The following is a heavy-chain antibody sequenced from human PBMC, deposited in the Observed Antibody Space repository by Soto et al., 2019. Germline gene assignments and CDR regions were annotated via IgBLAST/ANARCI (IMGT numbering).Heavy chain of an antibody. J-gene: IGHJ4*02. V-gene: IGHV3-7*02. CDR1: GFTVSSYW. CDR3: ARVGYSYGSYYYFDY. CDR2: IKQDGSEK. Sequence: GGSLRLSCAASGFTVSSYWMSWVRQAPGKGLEWVANIKQDGSEKYYVDSVKGRFTISRDNAKNSLYLQMNSLRAEDTAVYYCARVGYSYGSYYYFDYWGQGTLVTVSS. D-gene: IGHD5-18*01.